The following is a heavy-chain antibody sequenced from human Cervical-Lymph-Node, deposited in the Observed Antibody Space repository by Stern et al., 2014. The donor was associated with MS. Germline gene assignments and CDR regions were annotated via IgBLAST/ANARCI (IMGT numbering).Heavy chain of an antibody. CDR3: ATTRWDLFTWNWFDP. D-gene: IGHD1-26*01. CDR1: GGSISSSGYY. V-gene: IGHV4-61*02. J-gene: IGHJ5*02. Sequence: QVQLVQSGPGLVKPSQTLSLTCTVSGGSISSSGYYWSWIRQPADKGLEWIGRIQDSGSTSYNPSLKSRVPISMDTATNKFSPKLPSVTAADTAVYYCATTRWDLFTWNWFDPWGQGTLVTVSS. CDR2: IQDSGST.